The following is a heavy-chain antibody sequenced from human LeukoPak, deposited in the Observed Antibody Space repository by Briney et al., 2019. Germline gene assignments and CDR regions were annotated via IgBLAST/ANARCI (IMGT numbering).Heavy chain of an antibody. J-gene: IGHJ4*02. V-gene: IGHV1-18*01. CDR1: GYTFTSYG. D-gene: IGHD4-17*01. CDR3: ARDAVTKPFDY. Sequence: ASVKVSCKAAGYTFTSYGISWVRQALGQGLEWMGWISAYNGNTNYAQKLQGRVTMTTDTSTSTAYMELRSLRSDDTAVYYCARDAVTKPFDYWGQGTLVTVSS. CDR2: ISAYNGNT.